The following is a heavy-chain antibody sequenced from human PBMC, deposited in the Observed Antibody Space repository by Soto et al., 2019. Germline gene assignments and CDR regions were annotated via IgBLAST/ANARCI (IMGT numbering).Heavy chain of an antibody. CDR3: AREEGHSGYDL. Sequence: GGSLRLSCAASGFTFSTYSMNWVRQAPGKGLEWVSSISSSSSYIYYADSVKGRFTISRDNATNSLYLQMNSLRAEDTAVYYCAREEGHSGYDLWGQGXLVTVYS. CDR2: ISSSSSYI. CDR1: GFTFSTYS. D-gene: IGHD5-12*01. V-gene: IGHV3-21*01. J-gene: IGHJ4*02.